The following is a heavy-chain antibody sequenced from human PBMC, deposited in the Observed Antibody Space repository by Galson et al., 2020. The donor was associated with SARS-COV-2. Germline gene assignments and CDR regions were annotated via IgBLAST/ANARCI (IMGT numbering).Heavy chain of an antibody. D-gene: IGHD3-10*01. Sequence: ASVKVSCKASTDTFTRYGFNWLRQAPGHGLEWMGWVGSYYGNTYSAQKFQDRVTMTTDTSTTTVYMELTSLRSDDTAVYYCASSMLRGSIPQPHYNIDVWGQGTTVTISS. V-gene: IGHV1-18*04. CDR1: TDTFTRYG. CDR3: ASSMLRGSIPQPHYNIDV. CDR2: VGSYYGNT. J-gene: IGHJ6*02.